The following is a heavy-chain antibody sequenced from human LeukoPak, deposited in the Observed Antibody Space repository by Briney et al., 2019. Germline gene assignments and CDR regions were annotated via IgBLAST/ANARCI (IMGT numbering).Heavy chain of an antibody. CDR2: IYYSGST. J-gene: IGHJ3*02. CDR3: ARRAIGVDGSTFDI. CDR1: GGSLSRYD. D-gene: IGHD3-3*01. Sequence: PSETLTLTCTVSGGSLSRYDRSWMRQTPGKGLEYIGNIYYSGSTNYNPSLKSRVIIPVHTSNNQFSLMLSSVTAADTAVYYCARRAIGVDGSTFDIWGQGTMVTVSS. V-gene: IGHV4-59*08.